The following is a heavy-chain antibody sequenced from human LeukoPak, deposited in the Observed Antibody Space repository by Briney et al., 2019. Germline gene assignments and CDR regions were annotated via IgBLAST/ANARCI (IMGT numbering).Heavy chain of an antibody. Sequence: PGRSLRLSCTASGFTFGDYAMSWVRQAPGKGLEWVGFIRSKAYGGTTEYAASVKGRFTISRGDSKSIAYLQMNSLKTEDTAVYYCTRDRDYGDYVDYWGQGTLVTVSS. D-gene: IGHD4-17*01. CDR2: IRSKAYGGTT. CDR1: GFTFGDYA. V-gene: IGHV3-49*04. CDR3: TRDRDYGDYVDY. J-gene: IGHJ4*02.